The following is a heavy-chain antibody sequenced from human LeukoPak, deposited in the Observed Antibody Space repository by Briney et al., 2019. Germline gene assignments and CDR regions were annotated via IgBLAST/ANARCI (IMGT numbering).Heavy chain of an antibody. D-gene: IGHD5-24*01. CDR2: INQSGNT. CDR3: ARRRDGHINPFDY. CDR1: GGSFSGYY. J-gene: IGHJ4*02. V-gene: IGHV4-34*01. Sequence: PSETLSLTCAVYGGSFSGYYWSWIRESPGKGLEWIGEINQSGNTNYNPSLKSRATISVDTSKNQFSLKLTSAAAADTTVYYCARRRDGHINPFDYWGQGTLVTVSS.